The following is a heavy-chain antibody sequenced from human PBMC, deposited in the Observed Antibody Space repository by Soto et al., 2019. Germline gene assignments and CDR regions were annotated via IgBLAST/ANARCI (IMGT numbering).Heavy chain of an antibody. J-gene: IGHJ6*02. CDR2: IIPIFGTA. V-gene: IGHV1-69*13. Sequence: ASVKVSCKASGGTFSSYAISWVRQAPGQGLEWKGGIIPIFGTANYAQKFQGRVTITADESTSTAYMELSSLRSEDTAVYYCARDRLRFLEWLGPSNYYYGMDVWGQGTTVTVSS. D-gene: IGHD3-3*01. CDR1: GGTFSSYA. CDR3: ARDRLRFLEWLGPSNYYYGMDV.